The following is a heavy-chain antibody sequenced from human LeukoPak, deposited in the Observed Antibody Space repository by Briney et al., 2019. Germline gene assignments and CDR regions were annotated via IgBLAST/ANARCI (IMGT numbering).Heavy chain of an antibody. CDR3: TKDMEWGMDV. D-gene: IGHD3-3*01. V-gene: IGHV3-43*01. CDR2: IGWDGTNI. CDR1: GFTFDRHT. J-gene: IGHJ6*02. Sequence: GGSLRFSCAASGFTFDRHTMHWVRQPPGKGPEWVSLIGWDGTNIDYADSVKCRFTISRDNSKNFVYLQMHSLRTEDTALYYCTKDMEWGMDVWGQGTTVIVSS.